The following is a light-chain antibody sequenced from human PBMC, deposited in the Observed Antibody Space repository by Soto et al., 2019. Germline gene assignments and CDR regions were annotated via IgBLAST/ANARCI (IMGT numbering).Light chain of an antibody. CDR3: QHYNSYSPT. V-gene: IGKV1-5*01. Sequence: DIQMTQSPSTLSASVGDRVTITCRASQSISSWLAWYQQKPGKAPKLLIYDASSLESGVPSRFSGSGSGTEFTLTISSLQPYDFATSYCQHYNSYSPTFGQGTKV. J-gene: IGKJ1*01. CDR1: QSISSW. CDR2: DAS.